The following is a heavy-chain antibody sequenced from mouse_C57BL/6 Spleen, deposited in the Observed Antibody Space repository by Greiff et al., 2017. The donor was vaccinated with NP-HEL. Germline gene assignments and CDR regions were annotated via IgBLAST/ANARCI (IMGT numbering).Heavy chain of an antibody. D-gene: IGHD1-1*01. CDR2: IDPETGGT. CDR3: TRRGLRSPFAY. V-gene: IGHV1-15*01. CDR1: GYTCTDYE. J-gene: IGHJ3*01. Sequence: VQLQQSGAELVRPGASVTLSCKASGYTCTDYEMHWVKQTPVHGLEWIGAIDPETGGTAYNQKFKGKAILTADKSSSTAYMELRSLTSEDSAVYYCTRRGLRSPFAYWGQGTLVTVSA.